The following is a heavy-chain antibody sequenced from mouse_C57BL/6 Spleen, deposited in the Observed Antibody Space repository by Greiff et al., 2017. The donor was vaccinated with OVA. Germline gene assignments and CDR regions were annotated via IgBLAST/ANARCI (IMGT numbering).Heavy chain of an antibody. CDR3: ARQGSNYVFWYFDV. J-gene: IGHJ1*03. V-gene: IGHV5-12*01. D-gene: IGHD2-5*01. Sequence: EVQLVESGGGLVQPGGSLKLSCAASGFTFSDYYMYWVRQTPEKRLEWVAYISNGGGSTYYPDTVKGRFTISRDNAKNTLYLQMSRLKSEDTAMYYCARQGSNYVFWYFDVWGTGTTVTVSS. CDR2: ISNGGGST. CDR1: GFTFSDYY.